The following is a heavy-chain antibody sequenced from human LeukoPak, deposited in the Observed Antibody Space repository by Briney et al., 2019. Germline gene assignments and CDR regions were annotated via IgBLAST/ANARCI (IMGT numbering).Heavy chain of an antibody. V-gene: IGHV4-39*01. Sequence: SETLSLTCNVSGGSISSSSYCWGWIRQPPEKGLEWIGSIYYSGSTYYNPSLKSRVTISVDTSKNQFSLKLSSVTAADTAVYYCARHHLGLTFSVAGTLDYWGQGTLVTVSS. CDR3: ARHHLGLTFSVAGTLDY. D-gene: IGHD6-19*01. CDR1: GGSISSSSYC. CDR2: IYYSGST. J-gene: IGHJ4*02.